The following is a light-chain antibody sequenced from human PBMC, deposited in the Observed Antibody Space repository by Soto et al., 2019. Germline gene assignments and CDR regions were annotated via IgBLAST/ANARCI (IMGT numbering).Light chain of an antibody. J-gene: IGKJ5*01. V-gene: IGKV3-20*01. CDR3: QQHNSFSIT. CDR2: GAS. Sequence: EIVLTQSPGTLSLSPGERATLSCRASQSVTSNYLAWYQQKPGQAPRLLIFGASIRDTGIPDRFSGSGSGTEFTLTINSLQADDFATYYCQQHNSFSITFGQGTRLEIK. CDR1: QSVTSNY.